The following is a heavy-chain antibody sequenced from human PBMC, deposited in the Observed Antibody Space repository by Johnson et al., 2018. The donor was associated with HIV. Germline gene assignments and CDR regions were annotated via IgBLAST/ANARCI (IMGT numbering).Heavy chain of an antibody. V-gene: IGHV3-30*04. CDR1: GFTFSSYA. Sequence: QVQLVESGGGVVQPGRSLRLSCAASGFTFSSYAMHWVRQAPGKGLEWVAVISYDGSNKYYADSVKGRFTISRDNSKNTLYLQMNSLRAEDTAGYYCARESPAGAGSGSDAFDIWGQGTMVTVSS. J-gene: IGHJ3*02. CDR3: ARESPAGAGSGSDAFDI. D-gene: IGHD3-10*01. CDR2: ISYDGSNK.